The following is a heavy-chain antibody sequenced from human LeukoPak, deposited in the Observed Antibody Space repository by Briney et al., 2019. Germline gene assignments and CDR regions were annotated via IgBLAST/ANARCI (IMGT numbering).Heavy chain of an antibody. CDR3: ARAGTYYDILTGYSPNWFDP. CDR1: GGSISSGSYY. V-gene: IGHV4-61*02. D-gene: IGHD3-9*01. CDR2: IYTSGST. J-gene: IGHJ5*02. Sequence: SQTQSLTCTVSGGSISSGSYYWSWIRQPAGKGLEWIGRIYTSGSTNYNPSLKSRVTISVDTSKNQFSLKLSSVTAADTAVYYCARAGTYYDILTGYSPNWFDPWGQGTLVTVSS.